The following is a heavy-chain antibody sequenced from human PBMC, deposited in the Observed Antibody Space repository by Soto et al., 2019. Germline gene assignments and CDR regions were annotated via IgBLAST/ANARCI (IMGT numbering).Heavy chain of an antibody. CDR3: ASSVAKYYYYGMVV. V-gene: IGHV1-69*12. CDR1: GGTFSSYA. CDR2: IIPIFGTA. D-gene: IGHD5-12*01. J-gene: IGHJ6*02. Sequence: QVQLVQSGAEVKKPGSSVKVSCKASGGTFSSYAISWVRQAPGQGLEWMGGIIPIFGTANYAQKFQGRVTITADESTSTSYVAPRSLRSGDTAVYYCASSVAKYYYYGMVVWGQGATVTVSS.